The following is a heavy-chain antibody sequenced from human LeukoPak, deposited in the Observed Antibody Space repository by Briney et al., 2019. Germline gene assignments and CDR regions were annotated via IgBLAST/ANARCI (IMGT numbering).Heavy chain of an antibody. CDR1: GFTFSSAW. CDR2: IATDGSGT. D-gene: IGHD1-26*01. J-gene: IGHJ4*02. V-gene: IGHV3-74*03. Sequence: GGSLRLSCAASGFTFSSAWMHWVRQAPGKGLVWLSRIATDGSGTTYADSVKGRFTISRDNAKNTLYLQMNSLRAEDMSVYYCARDYSGGFDYWGQGTLVTVSS. CDR3: ARDYSGGFDY.